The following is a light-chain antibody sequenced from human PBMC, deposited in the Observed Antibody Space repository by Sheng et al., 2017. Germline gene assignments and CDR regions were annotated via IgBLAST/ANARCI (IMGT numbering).Light chain of an antibody. Sequence: SYELTQPPSVSVSPGQTATITCSGHKLGSKYSFWFQQKPGQSPVLIIHQRTKRPSGIPERFSASSSGNTATLTISGTQAMDEADYICQAWDSTDTPWVFGGGTKLTVL. CDR3: QAWDSTDTPWV. CDR1: KLGSKY. CDR2: QRT. V-gene: IGLV3-1*01. J-gene: IGLJ3*02.